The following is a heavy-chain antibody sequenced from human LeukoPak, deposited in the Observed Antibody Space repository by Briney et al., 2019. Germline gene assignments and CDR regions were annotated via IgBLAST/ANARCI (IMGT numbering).Heavy chain of an antibody. CDR1: GGSISSGDYY. D-gene: IGHD3-22*01. V-gene: IGHV4-30-4*08. CDR3: ARVRGYYSPAAFDI. CDR2: IYYSGST. J-gene: IGHJ3*02. Sequence: SETLSLTCTVSGGSISSGDYYWSWIRQPPGKGLEWIGYIYYSGSTYYNPSLKSRVTISVDTSKNQFSLKLSSVTAADTAVYYWARVRGYYSPAAFDIWGQGTMVTVSS.